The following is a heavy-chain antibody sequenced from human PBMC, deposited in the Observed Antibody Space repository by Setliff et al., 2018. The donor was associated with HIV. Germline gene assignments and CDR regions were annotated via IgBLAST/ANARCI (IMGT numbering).Heavy chain of an antibody. D-gene: IGHD3-9*01. CDR2: MNPISDHR. V-gene: IGHV1-8*02. Sequence: ASVKVSCKASRYTFSNYDVNWVRQATGQGLEWMAWMNPISDHRGYAQKFQGRITMTKDTSTSTVYMELSSLKSDDTAVYYCASGCLIGGSGPCRNFEFWGQGTLVTVSS. CDR3: ASGCLIGGSGPCRNFEF. J-gene: IGHJ4*02. CDR1: RYTFSNYD.